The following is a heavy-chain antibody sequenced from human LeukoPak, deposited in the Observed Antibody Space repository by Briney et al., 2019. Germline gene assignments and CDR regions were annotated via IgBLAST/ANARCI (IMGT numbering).Heavy chain of an antibody. J-gene: IGHJ4*02. CDR2: INSDGRSI. CDR3: AREDCSGVCSSRLDS. D-gene: IGHD2-21*02. CDR1: GFTLSSHW. V-gene: IGHV3-74*01. Sequence: GGSLRLSCAVSGFTLSSHWMHWVRHAPGEGLVWVSRINSDGRSISYADSVKGRFTISRDNAKNTLYLQMNSLKAEDTAVYYCAREDCSGVCSSRLDSWGQGTLVIVSS.